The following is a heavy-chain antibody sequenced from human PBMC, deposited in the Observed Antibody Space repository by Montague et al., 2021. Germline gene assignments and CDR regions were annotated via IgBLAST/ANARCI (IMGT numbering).Heavy chain of an antibody. CDR1: SGPIFHAH. D-gene: IGHD7-27*01. CDR2: IYDSGTT. Sequence: SETLSLTCTVSSGPIFHAHWSWVRQPPEKGLEWIGYIYDSGTTNYNPSLKSRVTISADTSMNQFSLNLRSVTAADTAVYFCARRLGIRAPFDYWGQGTLVTVSS. CDR3: ARRLGIRAPFDY. J-gene: IGHJ4*02. V-gene: IGHV4-59*08.